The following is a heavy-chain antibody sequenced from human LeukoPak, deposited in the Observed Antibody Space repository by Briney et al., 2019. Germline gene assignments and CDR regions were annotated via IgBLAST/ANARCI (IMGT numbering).Heavy chain of an antibody. CDR2: IYYSGST. CDR1: GGSIGSSSYY. CDR3: ARFETEVDSAIDY. Sequence: SETLSLTCTVSGGSIGSSSYYWGWIRQPPGKGLEWIGSIYYSGSTYYNPSLKSRVTISVDTSKNQFSLKLSSVTAADTAVYYCARFETEVDSAIDYWGQGTLVTVYS. V-gene: IGHV4-39*07. D-gene: IGHD2/OR15-2a*01. J-gene: IGHJ4*02.